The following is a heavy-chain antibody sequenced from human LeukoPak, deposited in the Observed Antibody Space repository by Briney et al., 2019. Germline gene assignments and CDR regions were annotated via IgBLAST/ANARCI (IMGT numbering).Heavy chain of an antibody. Sequence: SETLSLTCIVSGGSVSSGSYYWSWIRQPPGEGLKWIGYIYYSGNTKYNPSLKSRVTISVDMSKNQFSLKLSSVTAADTAVYYCARLSGYSSGHYYSDYWGQGTLVTVSS. CDR2: IYYSGNT. D-gene: IGHD3-22*01. CDR1: GGSVSSGSYY. CDR3: ARLSGYSSGHYYSDY. J-gene: IGHJ4*02. V-gene: IGHV4-61*01.